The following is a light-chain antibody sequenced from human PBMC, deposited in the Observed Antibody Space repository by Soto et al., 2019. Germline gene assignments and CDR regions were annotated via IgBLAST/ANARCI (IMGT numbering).Light chain of an antibody. V-gene: IGKV3-20*01. CDR3: QQYGGSPRT. Sequence: EIVLTQSPGTLSLSPGEIATLSCRASQSVSSSYLAWYQQKPGQAPRLLIYDASSRATGVPDRFSGSGSGTDCTLTISRLEPEDVAVYYCQQYGGSPRTLGQGTKVDIK. CDR2: DAS. J-gene: IGKJ1*01. CDR1: QSVSSSY.